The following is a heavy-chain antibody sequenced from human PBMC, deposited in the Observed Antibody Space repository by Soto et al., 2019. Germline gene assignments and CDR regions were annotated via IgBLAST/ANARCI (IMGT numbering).Heavy chain of an antibody. V-gene: IGHV1-18*01. CDR3: ARGRAGVTIFGVVIRDV. Sequence: ASVKVSCKASGYTFTSYGISWVRQAPGQGLEWMGWISAYNGNTNYAQKLQGRVTMTTDTSTSTAYMELRSLRSDDTAVYYCARGRAGVTIFGVVIRDVWGQGTTVTVSS. J-gene: IGHJ6*02. CDR2: ISAYNGNT. D-gene: IGHD3-3*01. CDR1: GYTFTSYG.